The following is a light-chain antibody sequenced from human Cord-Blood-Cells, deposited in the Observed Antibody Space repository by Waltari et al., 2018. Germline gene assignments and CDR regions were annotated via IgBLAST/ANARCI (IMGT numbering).Light chain of an antibody. CDR2: DAS. CDR1: QDISNY. V-gene: IGKV1-33*01. J-gene: IGKJ2*01. Sequence: DIQMTQSPSSLSASVGDRVTITCQASQDISNYLNWDQQKPGKAPKLLIYDASNLETGVPSRFSGSGSGTEFTFTISSLQPEDIATYYCQQYDNLLPYTFGQGTKLEIK. CDR3: QQYDNLLPYT.